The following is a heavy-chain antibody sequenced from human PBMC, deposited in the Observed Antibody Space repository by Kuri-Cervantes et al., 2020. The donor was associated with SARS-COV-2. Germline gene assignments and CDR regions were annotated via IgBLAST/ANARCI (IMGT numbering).Heavy chain of an antibody. CDR2: IYHSGST. CDR3: ARLEPTMVRIAGDGGGFDY. J-gene: IGHJ4*02. Sequence: SQTLSLTCAVSGYSISIGYYWGWIRQPPGKGLEWIGSIYHSGSTYYNPSLKSRVTISVDTSKNQFSLKLSSVTAADTAVYYCARLEPTMVRIAGDGGGFDYWGQGTLVTVSS. CDR1: GYSISIGYY. D-gene: IGHD3-10*01. V-gene: IGHV4-38-2*01.